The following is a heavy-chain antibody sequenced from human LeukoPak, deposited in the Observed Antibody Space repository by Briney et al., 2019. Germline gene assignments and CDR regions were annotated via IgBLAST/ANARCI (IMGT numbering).Heavy chain of an antibody. J-gene: IGHJ4*02. V-gene: IGHV5-51*01. CDR3: ASGSSLRGQLGYFDY. Sequence: GESLKISCKGSGYSFTSYWIGWVRQMPGKGLEWMGIIYPGDSDTRYSPSFQGQVTISADKSIGTAYLQWSSLKASDTAMYYCASGSSLRGQLGYFDYWGQGTLVTVSS. CDR1: GYSFTSYW. CDR2: IYPGDSDT. D-gene: IGHD2-2*01.